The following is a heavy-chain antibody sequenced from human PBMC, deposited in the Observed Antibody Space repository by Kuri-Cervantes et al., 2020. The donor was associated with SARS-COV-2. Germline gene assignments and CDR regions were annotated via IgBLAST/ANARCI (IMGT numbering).Heavy chain of an antibody. CDR1: GFTFTSHA. J-gene: IGHJ4*02. CDR2: ISYDGSNK. D-gene: IGHD5-18*01. CDR3: AKPSRTAMVTGTYYFGY. V-gene: IGHV3-30*18. Sequence: LSLTCAVSGFTFTSHAMHWVRQAPGKGLEWVALISYDGSNKFYADSVKGRFTISRDNSKNSLYLQMNSLRTEDTALYYCAKPSRTAMVTGTYYFGYWGQGTLVTVSS.